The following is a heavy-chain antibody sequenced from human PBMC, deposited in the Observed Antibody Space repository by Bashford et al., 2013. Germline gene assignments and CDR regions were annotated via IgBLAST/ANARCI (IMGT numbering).Heavy chain of an antibody. CDR2: INPNSGGT. CDR1: GYSFTGYY. Sequence: ASVKVSCKASGYSFTGYYVDWVRQAPGQGLEWMGRINPNSGGTNYEQKFQGRVTMTSDTSITTVFMEMTDLRSDDTAVYYCAREGGSGSRALDYWGQGTVVTVSS. V-gene: IGHV1-2*06. J-gene: IGHJ4*02. D-gene: IGHD1-26*01. CDR3: AREGGSGSRALDY.